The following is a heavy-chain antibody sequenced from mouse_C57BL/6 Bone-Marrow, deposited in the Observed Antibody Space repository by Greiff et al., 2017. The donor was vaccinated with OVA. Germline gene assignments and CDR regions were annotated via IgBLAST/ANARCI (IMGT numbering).Heavy chain of an antibody. D-gene: IGHD2-5*01. CDR3: ARLYSNYVGWFAY. Sequence: EVMLVESGGDLVKPGGSLKLSCAASGFTFSSSGMSWVRQTPDKRLEWVATISSGGSYTYYPDSVKGRFTISRDNAKNTLYLQVSSLKSEDTAMYYCARLYSNYVGWFAYWGQGTLVTVSA. J-gene: IGHJ3*01. CDR1: GFTFSSSG. V-gene: IGHV5-6*02. CDR2: ISSGGSYT.